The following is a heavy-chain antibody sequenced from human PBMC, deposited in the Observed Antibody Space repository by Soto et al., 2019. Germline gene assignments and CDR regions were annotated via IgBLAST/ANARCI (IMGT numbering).Heavy chain of an antibody. D-gene: IGHD6-19*01. CDR2: ILSSGGT. Sequence: SETLSLTCSVSGDSVTSDSYYWTWIRQPPGKTLEWVGFILSSGGTSTNPSLRSRLSMSVDTSKNQFSMRLTSVTAADTGVYFWAKGFSTGLYVDSWGRGAQVAVSS. V-gene: IGHV4-61*01. J-gene: IGHJ5*01. CDR1: GDSVTSDSYY. CDR3: AKGFSTGLYVDS.